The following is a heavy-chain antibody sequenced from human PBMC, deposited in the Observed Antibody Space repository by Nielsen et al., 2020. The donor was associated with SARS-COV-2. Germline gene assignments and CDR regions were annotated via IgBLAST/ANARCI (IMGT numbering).Heavy chain of an antibody. D-gene: IGHD4-17*01. CDR1: GYTFTSND. CDR2: ISPSNGNT. Sequence: ASVKVSCKASGYTFTSNDITWVRQAPGQGLEWMGRISPSNGNTKYAQRFQGRVTMTTDTSTRTAYMELRSLTSDDTAVYYCARGGDYGESNWFDPWGQGTLVTVSS. CDR3: ARGGDYGESNWFDP. V-gene: IGHV1-18*04. J-gene: IGHJ5*02.